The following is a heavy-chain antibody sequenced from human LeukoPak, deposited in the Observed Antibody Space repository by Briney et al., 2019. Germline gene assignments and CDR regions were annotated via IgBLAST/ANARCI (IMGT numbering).Heavy chain of an antibody. CDR2: ISGSGIDT. CDR3: AFSRNGMALSYFDY. V-gene: IGHV3-23*01. D-gene: IGHD5-24*01. J-gene: IGHJ4*02. Sequence: GGSLRLSCAASGFTFSTYSMNWVRQAPGKGMEWVSGISGSGIDTDYADSVKGRFTISRDNSKNILDMQMNSLRVDETAIYYCAFSRNGMALSYFDYWGQGTLVTVSS. CDR1: GFTFSTYS.